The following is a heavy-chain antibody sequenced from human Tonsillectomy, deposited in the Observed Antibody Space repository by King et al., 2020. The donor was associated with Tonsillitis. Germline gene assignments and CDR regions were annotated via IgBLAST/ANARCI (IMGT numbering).Heavy chain of an antibody. J-gene: IGHJ4*02. CDR2: IYYSGST. CDR3: ASGIDY. V-gene: IGHV4-30-4*01. CDR1: GRSISSGDYS. Sequence: QLQESGPGLVKPSQTLSLTCAVSGRSISSGDYSWTWIRQPPGKGLEWIGYIYYSGSTYYNSSLKSRVTISLDTSKNQFSLKLTSVTAADTAVYYCASGIDYWGQGTLVTVSS.